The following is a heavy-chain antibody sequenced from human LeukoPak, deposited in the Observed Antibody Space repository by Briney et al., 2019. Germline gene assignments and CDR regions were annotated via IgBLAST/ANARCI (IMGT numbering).Heavy chain of an antibody. J-gene: IGHJ3*02. D-gene: IGHD3/OR15-3a*01. CDR1: GFTFSSYS. CDR2: ISSSSSYI. V-gene: IGHV3-21*01. CDR3: ARDRDWSVLYNASDI. Sequence: GGSLRLSCAASGFTFSSYSMNWVRQAPGKGLEWVSFISSSSSYIYYADSVKGRFTISRDNAKNSLYLQMNSLRAEDTAVYYCARDRDWSVLYNASDIWGQGTMVTVSS.